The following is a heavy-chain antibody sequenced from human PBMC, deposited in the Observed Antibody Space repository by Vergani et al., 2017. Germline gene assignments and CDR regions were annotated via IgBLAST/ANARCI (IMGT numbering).Heavy chain of an antibody. D-gene: IGHD2-2*01. Sequence: EVQLLESGGGLVQPGGSLRLSCAASGFTFSSYAMSWVRQAPGKGRGWVSAISGSGGSTYYADSVKGRFTISRDNSKNSLYLQRNSLRAEDTDVYYCARMRDIVVVPVAPTDYWGQGTLVTVSS. CDR1: GFTFSSYA. J-gene: IGHJ4*02. V-gene: IGHV3-23*01. CDR2: ISGSGGST. CDR3: ARMRDIVVVPVAPTDY.